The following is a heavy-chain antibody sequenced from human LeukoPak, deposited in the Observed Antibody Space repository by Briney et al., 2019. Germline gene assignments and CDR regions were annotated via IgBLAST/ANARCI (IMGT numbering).Heavy chain of an antibody. V-gene: IGHV3-23*01. CDR2: ISGSGSST. CDR1: GFTFSSYA. D-gene: IGHD6-13*01. CDR3: ARPLAAAGRSRYYYGMDV. J-gene: IGHJ6*02. Sequence: GGSLRLSCAASGFTFSSYAMSWVRQAPGEGLQWVSSISGSGSSTYYADSVRGRFTISRDNSKNTLYLQMNSLRAEDTAVYYCARPLAAAGRSRYYYGMDVWGQGTTVTVSS.